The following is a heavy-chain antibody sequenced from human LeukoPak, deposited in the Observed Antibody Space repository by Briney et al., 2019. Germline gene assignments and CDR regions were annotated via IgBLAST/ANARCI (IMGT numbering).Heavy chain of an antibody. CDR1: GFTFSSYA. Sequence: GESLRLSCAASGFTFSSYAMSWVRQAPGKGLEWVSAISGSGGSTYYADSVKGRFTISRDNSKNTLYLQMNSLRAEDTAVYYCAKSRITIFGDYYYMDVWGKGTTVTVSS. D-gene: IGHD3-3*01. CDR3: AKSRITIFGDYYYMDV. V-gene: IGHV3-23*01. J-gene: IGHJ6*03. CDR2: ISGSGGST.